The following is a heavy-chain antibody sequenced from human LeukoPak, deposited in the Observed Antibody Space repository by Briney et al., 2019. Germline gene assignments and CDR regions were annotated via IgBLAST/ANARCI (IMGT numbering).Heavy chain of an antibody. Sequence: PGGSLRLSCAASGFTFSDYYMSWIRQAPGKGLEWVSYISSSGSTIYYADSVKGRFTISRDNAKNSLYLQMNSLRAEDTAVYYCARDGLRAVMVLGGVSWFDPWGQGTLVTVSS. CDR2: ISSSGSTI. J-gene: IGHJ5*02. CDR3: ARDGLRAVMVLGGVSWFDP. CDR1: GFTFSDYY. D-gene: IGHD2-8*01. V-gene: IGHV3-11*04.